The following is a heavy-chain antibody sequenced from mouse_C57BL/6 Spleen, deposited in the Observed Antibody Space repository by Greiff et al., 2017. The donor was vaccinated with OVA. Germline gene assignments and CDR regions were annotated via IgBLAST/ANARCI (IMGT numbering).Heavy chain of an antibody. CDR3: ARGGSPAMDY. D-gene: IGHD1-1*02. V-gene: IGHV1-82*01. J-gene: IGHJ4*01. CDR1: GYAFSSSW. Sequence: VKLQQSGPELVKPGASVKISCKASGYAFSSSWMNWVKQRPGKGLEWIGRIYPGDGDTNYNGKFKGKATLTADKSSSTAYMQLSSLTSEDSAVYFCARGGSPAMDYWGQGTSVTVSS. CDR2: IYPGDGDT.